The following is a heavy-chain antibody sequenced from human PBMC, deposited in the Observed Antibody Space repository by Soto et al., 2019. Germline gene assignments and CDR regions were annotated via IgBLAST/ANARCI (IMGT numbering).Heavy chain of an antibody. CDR2: IHHSGSS. V-gene: IGHV4-30-4*01. J-gene: IGHJ4*02. CDR1: GGSITRTDYF. D-gene: IGHD2-15*01. Sequence: LSLTCTVSGGSITRTDYFWSWIRQPLGKGLEWIGYIHHSGSSYSNPSLKSRITMSVDTSKNQFSLKLISVTAADTAVYYCVREIRGLLDYWAQGTQVTVSS. CDR3: VREIRGLLDY.